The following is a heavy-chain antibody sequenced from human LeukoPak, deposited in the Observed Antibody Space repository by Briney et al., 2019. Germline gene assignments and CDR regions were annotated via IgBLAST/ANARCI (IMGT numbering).Heavy chain of an antibody. J-gene: IGHJ4*02. CDR1: GYTFTSYY. D-gene: IGHD5-24*01. Sequence: ASVKVSCKASGYTFTSYYMHWVRQARGQGLEWMGIINPSGGSTSYAQKFQGRVTMTRDMSTSTVYMELSSLRSEDTAVYYCTVEMATTLDYWGQGTLVTVSS. V-gene: IGHV1-46*01. CDR3: TVEMATTLDY. CDR2: INPSGGST.